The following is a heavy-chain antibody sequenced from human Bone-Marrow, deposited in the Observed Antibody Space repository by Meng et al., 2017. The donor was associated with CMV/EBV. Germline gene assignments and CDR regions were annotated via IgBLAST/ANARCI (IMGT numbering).Heavy chain of an antibody. J-gene: IGHJ6*02. CDR3: AKETRTTHRGCYYYYGMDV. Sequence: GESLKISCAASGFTFSSNEMNWVRQAPGKGLEWVSYISSSGRTIYYADSVKGRFTISRDNAKNFLYLQINSLRAEDTALYYCAKETRTTHRGCYYYYGMDVWGQGTTVTVSS. CDR2: ISSSGRTI. D-gene: IGHD1-1*01. CDR1: GFTFSSNE. V-gene: IGHV3-48*03.